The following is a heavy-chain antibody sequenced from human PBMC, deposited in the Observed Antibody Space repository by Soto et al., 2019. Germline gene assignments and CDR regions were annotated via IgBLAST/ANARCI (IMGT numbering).Heavy chain of an antibody. Sequence: EVQLLESGGGLVQPGGSLRLSCATSGFTFSSYAMAWVRQAPGKGLEWVSAISGSGGITYHADSVKGRFSISRDNSRNMLYLQMNSLGAEDTAVYYCARAAHYDFWSGYYYMDVWGIGTTVTVSS. CDR3: ARAAHYDFWSGYYYMDV. D-gene: IGHD3-3*01. CDR2: ISGSGGIT. J-gene: IGHJ6*03. V-gene: IGHV3-23*01. CDR1: GFTFSSYA.